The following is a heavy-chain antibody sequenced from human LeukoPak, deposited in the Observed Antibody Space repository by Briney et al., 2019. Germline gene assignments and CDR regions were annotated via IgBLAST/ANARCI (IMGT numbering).Heavy chain of an antibody. CDR1: GFTFSSYG. V-gene: IGHV3-30*02. Sequence: GGSLRLSCAASGFTFSSYGMHWVRQAPGKGLEWVAFIRYDGSNKYYADSVKGRFTISRDNSKNTLYLQMNSLRAEDTAVYYCANGDFWSGPQYYFDYWGQGTLVTVSS. J-gene: IGHJ4*02. D-gene: IGHD3-3*01. CDR3: ANGDFWSGPQYYFDY. CDR2: IRYDGSNK.